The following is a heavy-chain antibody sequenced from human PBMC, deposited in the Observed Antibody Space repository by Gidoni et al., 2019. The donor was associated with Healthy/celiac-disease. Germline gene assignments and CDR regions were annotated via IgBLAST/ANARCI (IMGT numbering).Heavy chain of an antibody. J-gene: IGHJ6*02. CDR2: IYTSGST. CDR1: GGSIRRYY. V-gene: IGHV4-4*07. D-gene: IGHD3-9*01. CDR3: ARDPQDWLGLSGGMDV. Sequence: QVQLQESGPGLVKPSETLSLTCTISGGSIRRYYWSWIRQPAGKGLEWIGRIYTSGSTHYNPSLKSRVTMSVDTSKNQFSLKLSSVTAADTAVYYCARDPQDWLGLSGGMDVWGQGTTVTVSS.